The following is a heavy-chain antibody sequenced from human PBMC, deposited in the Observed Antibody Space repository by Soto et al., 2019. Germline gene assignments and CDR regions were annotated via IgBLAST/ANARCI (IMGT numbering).Heavy chain of an antibody. Sequence: EVQLVESGGTLVQPGRSLRLCCAASGFSFDEYAMHWVRQVPGKGLEWVSGVSWNSGTVGYGDSVKGRFTISRDNDKNSLYLQMISLRAEDTAMYYCAKGFCSSAKCYTYSYMDVWGKGTAVTVSS. D-gene: IGHD2-2*01. CDR2: VSWNSGTV. CDR3: AKGFCSSAKCYTYSYMDV. V-gene: IGHV3-9*01. CDR1: GFSFDEYA. J-gene: IGHJ6*03.